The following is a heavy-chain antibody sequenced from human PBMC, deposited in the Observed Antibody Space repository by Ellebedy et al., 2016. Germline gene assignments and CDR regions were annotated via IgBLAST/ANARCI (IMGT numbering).Heavy chain of an antibody. CDR3: ARAKPNSYYYDSSGYYSSRYYFDY. D-gene: IGHD3-22*01. V-gene: IGHV4-34*01. J-gene: IGHJ4*02. CDR2: INHSGST. Sequence: SETLSLXXAVYGGSFSGYYWSWIRQPPGKGLEWIGEINHSGSTNYNPSLKSRVTISVDTSKNQFSLKLSSVTAADTAVYYCARAKPNSYYYDSSGYYSSRYYFDYWGQGTLVTVSS. CDR1: GGSFSGYY.